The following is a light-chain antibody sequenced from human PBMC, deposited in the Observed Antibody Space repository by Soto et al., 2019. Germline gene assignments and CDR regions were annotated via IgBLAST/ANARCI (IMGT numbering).Light chain of an antibody. CDR2: EDN. CDR3: QSYDSSNHVV. J-gene: IGLJ2*01. V-gene: IGLV6-57*02. Sequence: NFMLTQPHSVSESPGKTVTISCTGSSGSIASNYVQWYQQRPGSAPTTVIYEDNQRPSGVPDRFSGSIDSSSNSASLTISGLKTEDESDYYCQSYDSSNHVVFGGGPKLTVL. CDR1: SGSIASNY.